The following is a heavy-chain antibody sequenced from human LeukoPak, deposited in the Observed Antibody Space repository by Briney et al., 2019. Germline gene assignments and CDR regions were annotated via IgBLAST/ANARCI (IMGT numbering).Heavy chain of an antibody. V-gene: IGHV3-43D*03. J-gene: IGHJ4*02. Sequence: VGSLRLYCAGSGFTFYDYALNWVRQAPGKGLEWVSHIYWDGDATYYADSVKARFTISRDNSKTFLYLQMISLRPEDTAFYSCGKRGDAYNSEVSPFDYWGQGTLVTVSS. CDR1: GFTFYDYA. D-gene: IGHD5-24*01. CDR3: GKRGDAYNSEVSPFDY. CDR2: IYWDGDAT.